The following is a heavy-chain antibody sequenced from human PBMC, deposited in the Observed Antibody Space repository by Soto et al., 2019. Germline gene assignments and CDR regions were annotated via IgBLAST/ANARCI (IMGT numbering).Heavy chain of an antibody. CDR3: ARDKITGLFDY. CDR1: GGSFSGYY. J-gene: IGHJ4*02. CDR2: INHSGSN. V-gene: IGHV4-34*01. Sequence: SETLSLTCAVYGGSFSGYYWTWIRQHPRTGLEWIGEINHSGSNNYSPSLKRRVTISVDAPKNQFSLKLTSVTAADTAVYNCARDKITGLFDYWGQGTRVT. D-gene: IGHD2-8*02.